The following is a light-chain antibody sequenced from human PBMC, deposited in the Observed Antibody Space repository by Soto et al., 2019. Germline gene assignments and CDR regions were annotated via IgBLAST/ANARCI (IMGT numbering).Light chain of an antibody. CDR2: EAS. CDR3: QQLNSYPPLFT. J-gene: IGKJ4*01. V-gene: IGKV1-9*01. CDR1: QIISSY. Sequence: DIQITQSPCSLSASVVDRVTITFLASQIISSYLNWYQQKPGKAPKLLIYEASTLKSGVSSRFTGRGSGKEFNLTISSLQPEDMATYYCQQLNSYPPLFTFGGGTKVDIK.